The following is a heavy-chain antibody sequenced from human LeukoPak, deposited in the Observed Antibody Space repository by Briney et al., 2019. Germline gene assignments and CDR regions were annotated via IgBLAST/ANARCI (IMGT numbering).Heavy chain of an antibody. Sequence: SETLSLTCTVSGGSISSYYWTWIRQPAGRGLEWIGRIYSSGSTNYNPSLKSRVTMSVDTSKNQFSLKLSSVTAADTAVFYCARIASAGHIDYWGQGALVTASS. CDR1: GGSISSYY. CDR2: IYSSGST. CDR3: ARIASAGHIDY. V-gene: IGHV4-4*07. J-gene: IGHJ4*02. D-gene: IGHD6-13*01.